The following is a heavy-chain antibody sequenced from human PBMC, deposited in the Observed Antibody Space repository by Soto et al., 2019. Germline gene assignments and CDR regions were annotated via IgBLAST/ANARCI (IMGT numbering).Heavy chain of an antibody. CDR3: TRWRGEKSWSSVSCFGDGAY. Sequence: EVPLVESGGALVKPGESLTLSCAASGFTFNSAWMTWVRQAPGKGLEWVGRIKSWTDGGRVDTAAPVKGRFTISRDDSINAFYPQMNSLKSEDTAVYYCTRWRGEKSWSSVSCFGDGAYWGQGTLVTVSS. CDR2: IKSWTDGGRV. V-gene: IGHV3-15*02. CDR1: GFTFNSAW. J-gene: IGHJ4*02. D-gene: IGHD1-26*01.